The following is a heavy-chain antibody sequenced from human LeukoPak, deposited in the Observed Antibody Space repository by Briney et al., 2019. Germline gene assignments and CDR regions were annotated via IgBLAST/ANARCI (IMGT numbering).Heavy chain of an antibody. J-gene: IGHJ3*02. CDR1: GFTFSSYA. Sequence: GGSLRLSCAASGFTFSSYAMSWVRQAPGKGLEWVSAISGSGGSTYYADSVKGRFTISRDNAKNSLYLQMNSLRAEDTAVYYCARDKAPITMIVVVPDAFDIWGQGTMVTVSS. CDR2: ISGSGGST. D-gene: IGHD3-22*01. CDR3: ARDKAPITMIVVVPDAFDI. V-gene: IGHV3-23*01.